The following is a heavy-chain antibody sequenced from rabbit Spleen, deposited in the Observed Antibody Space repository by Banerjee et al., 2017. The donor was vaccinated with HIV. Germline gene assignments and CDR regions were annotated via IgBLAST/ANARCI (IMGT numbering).Heavy chain of an antibody. D-gene: IGHD2-1*01. V-gene: IGHV1S40*01. Sequence: QSLEESGGDLVKPGASLTLTCKASGFSFSNKAVMCWVRQAPGKGLEWIACINAVTGKAVYASWAKGRFTFSKTSSTTVTLQMTSLTAADTATYFCARSMNSGNGALNLWGQGTLVTVS. CDR2: INAVTGKA. CDR1: GFSFSNKAV. CDR3: ARSMNSGNGALNL. J-gene: IGHJ4*01.